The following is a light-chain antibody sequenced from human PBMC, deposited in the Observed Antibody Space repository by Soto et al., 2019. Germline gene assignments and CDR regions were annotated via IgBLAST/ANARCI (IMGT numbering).Light chain of an antibody. CDR1: QDILYNSRNY. V-gene: IGKV4-1*01. Sequence: DIVMTQSPDSLAVSLGEMATISCRSSQDILYNSRNYLAWYQQKPGHPPKLVISWASTREFGVPDRFSGSGSGTDFTLTIRSLQAEDVAVYYCQQHFSTPRTFGQGTRVEIK. CDR3: QQHFSTPRT. CDR2: WAS. J-gene: IGKJ1*01.